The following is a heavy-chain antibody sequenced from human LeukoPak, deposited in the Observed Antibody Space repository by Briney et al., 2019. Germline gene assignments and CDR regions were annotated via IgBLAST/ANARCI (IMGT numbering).Heavy chain of an antibody. CDR1: GGSISSYY. CDR3: ARVGRYSGSYYAWFFDY. V-gene: IGHV4-59*01. J-gene: IGHJ4*02. CDR2: IYYSGST. D-gene: IGHD1-26*01. Sequence: SETLSLTCTVSGGSISSYYWSWIRQPPGKGLEWIGYIYYSGSTNYNPSLKSRVTISVDTSKNQFSLKLSSVTAADTAVYYCARVGRYSGSYYAWFFDYWGQGTLVTVSS.